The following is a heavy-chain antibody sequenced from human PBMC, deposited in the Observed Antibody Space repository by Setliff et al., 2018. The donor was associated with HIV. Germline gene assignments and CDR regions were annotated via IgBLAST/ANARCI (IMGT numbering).Heavy chain of an antibody. J-gene: IGHJ3*02. V-gene: IGHV1-69*13. Sequence: SVKVSCKASGGTFSNYAISWVRQAPGQGLEWMAGFIPMFGIGNYPQKFQGRVTITADESTSTVYMELSSLRSDDTAVYYCARGGLATGAFDIWGQGTMVTVSS. D-gene: IGHD5-12*01. CDR3: ARGGLATGAFDI. CDR2: FIPMFGIG. CDR1: GGTFSNYA.